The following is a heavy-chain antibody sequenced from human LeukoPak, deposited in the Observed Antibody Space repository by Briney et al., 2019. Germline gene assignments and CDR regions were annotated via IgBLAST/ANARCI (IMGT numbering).Heavy chain of an antibody. Sequence: PSGTLSLTCTVSGDSINSLDLWSWVRQPPGKGLEWIGSIYHSGSTYYNPSLKSRVTISVDTSRNQFSLSLSSVTAADTAVYYCARHYGPWGQGTLVAVSS. CDR3: ARHYGP. V-gene: IGHV4-39*01. J-gene: IGHJ5*02. D-gene: IGHD4-17*01. CDR1: GDSINSLDL. CDR2: IYHSGST.